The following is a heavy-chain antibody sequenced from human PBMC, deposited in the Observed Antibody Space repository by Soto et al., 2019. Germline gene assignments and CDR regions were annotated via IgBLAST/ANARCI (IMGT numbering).Heavy chain of an antibody. J-gene: IGHJ4*02. CDR1: GGSFSGYY. D-gene: IGHD2-2*01. CDR3: ARSYCSSTSCYHYFDY. V-gene: IGHV4-34*01. Sequence: PSETLSLTCAVYGGSFSGYYWSWIRQPPGKGLEWIGEINHSGSTNYNPFLKSRVTISVDTSKNQFSLKLSSVTAADTAVYYCARSYCSSTSCYHYFDYWGQGTLVTVSS. CDR2: INHSGST.